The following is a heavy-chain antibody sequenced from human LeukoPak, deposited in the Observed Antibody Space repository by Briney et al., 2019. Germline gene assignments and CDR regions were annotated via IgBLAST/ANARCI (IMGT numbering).Heavy chain of an antibody. J-gene: IGHJ4*02. CDR1: GFTFRSNA. V-gene: IGHV3-23*01. D-gene: IGHD3-3*01. CDR2: ISGSGGSS. Sequence: GGSLRLSCAASGFTFRSNAMSWVRQAPGKGLEWVSAISGSGGSSYYADSVKGRFTISRDNSKNTLYLQMNSLRAEDTAVYYCARVGVGGVGSYYFDYWGQGTLVTVSS. CDR3: ARVGVGGVGSYYFDY.